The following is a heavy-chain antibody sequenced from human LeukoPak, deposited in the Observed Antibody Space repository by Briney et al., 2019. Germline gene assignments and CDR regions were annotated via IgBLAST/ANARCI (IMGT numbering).Heavy chain of an antibody. CDR1: GYFIRSGFY. V-gene: IGHV4-61*01. Sequence: SETLSLTCTVSGYFIRSGFYWGWIRQPPGKGLEWIGYIYYSGSTNYNPSLKSRVTISVDTSKNQFSLKLSSVTAADTAVYYCARGDTAWTWDYWGQGTLVTVSS. J-gene: IGHJ4*02. CDR2: IYYSGST. CDR3: ARGDTAWTWDY. D-gene: IGHD5-18*01.